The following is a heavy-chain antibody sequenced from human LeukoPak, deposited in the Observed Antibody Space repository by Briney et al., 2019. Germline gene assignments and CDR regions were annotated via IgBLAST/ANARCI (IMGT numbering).Heavy chain of an antibody. CDR1: GGSLSSSHFY. J-gene: IGHJ5*02. V-gene: IGHV4-31*03. CDR2: IFYSGNT. CDR3: ARARDCSGGTCYQFNWFDP. D-gene: IGHD2-15*01. Sequence: PSETLSLTCTVSGGSLSSSHFYWGWIRQHPGKGLEWIGYIFYSGNTYYNPSLKSRVTISVDTSKNQFSLTLSSVTAADTAVYYCARARDCSGGTCYQFNWFDPWGQGTLVTVSS.